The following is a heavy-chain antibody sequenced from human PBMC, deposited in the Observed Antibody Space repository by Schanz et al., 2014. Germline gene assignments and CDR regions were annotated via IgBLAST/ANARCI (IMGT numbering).Heavy chain of an antibody. CDR1: GYTFTSYG. Sequence: QGQLVQSGAEVKKPGASVKVSCKASGYTFTSYGITWVRQAPGQGLEWMGWISAYNGHTTYAQKFQGRVTMTTDTSTSTAYMELRNVRYDDTAMYYCARGSLAGYVALLMAANDYWGQGTLXTVSS. CDR3: ARGSLAGYVALLMAANDY. J-gene: IGHJ4*02. D-gene: IGHD2-15*01. V-gene: IGHV1-18*01. CDR2: ISAYNGHT.